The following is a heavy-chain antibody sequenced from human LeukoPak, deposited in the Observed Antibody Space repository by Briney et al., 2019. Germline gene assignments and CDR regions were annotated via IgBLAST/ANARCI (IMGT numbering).Heavy chain of an antibody. D-gene: IGHD1-14*01. J-gene: IGHJ4*02. V-gene: IGHV5-51*01. Sequence: GESLKISCKGAGYNFTNYWSGWVRQMSGEGLEWMGIMYPGDSDTRYSPSFQGQITISADESISTAYLQWSSLKASDTAMYYCARQSHSITDYWGQGTLVTVSS. CDR1: GYNFTNYW. CDR2: MYPGDSDT. CDR3: ARQSHSITDY.